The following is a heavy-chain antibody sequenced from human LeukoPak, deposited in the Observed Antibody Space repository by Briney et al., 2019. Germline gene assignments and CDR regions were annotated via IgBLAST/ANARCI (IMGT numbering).Heavy chain of an antibody. CDR1: GFTFTSSA. CDR2: IVVGSGNT. V-gene: IGHV1-58*02. J-gene: IGHJ5*02. D-gene: IGHD1-20*01. Sequence: SVKVSCTASGFTFTSSAMQWVRQASGQRLEWIGWIVVGSGNTNYAQKFQERVTITRDMSTSTAYMELSSLRSEDTAVYYCAAAPKYNWNPNWFDPWGQGTLVTVSS. CDR3: AAAPKYNWNPNWFDP.